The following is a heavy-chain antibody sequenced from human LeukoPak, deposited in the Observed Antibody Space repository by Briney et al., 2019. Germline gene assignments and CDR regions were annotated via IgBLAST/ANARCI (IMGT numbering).Heavy chain of an antibody. Sequence: GGSLRLSCAASGFTFSSYAMSWVRQAPGKGLEWVSAISGSGGSTYYADSVKGRFTISRDNSKNTLYLQMNSLRAEDTAVYYCARDTSSSGEFDYWGQGTLVTVSS. J-gene: IGHJ4*02. CDR3: ARDTSSSGEFDY. CDR2: ISGSGGST. CDR1: GFTFSSYA. D-gene: IGHD6-6*01. V-gene: IGHV3-23*01.